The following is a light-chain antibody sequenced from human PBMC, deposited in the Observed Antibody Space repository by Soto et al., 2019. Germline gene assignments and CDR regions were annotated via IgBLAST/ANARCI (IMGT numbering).Light chain of an antibody. V-gene: IGKV1D-12*01. J-gene: IGKJ3*01. Sequence: DIQLPSSPSSVYASVGDRVIITCRASQGISNWLAWYQQKPGRAPKLLIYAASSLQSGVSSRFSGSGSGTDFTLTISSLQPEEFATYYCQQGNSFPFTVGTGNKVDIK. CDR2: AAS. CDR3: QQGNSFPFT. CDR1: QGISNW.